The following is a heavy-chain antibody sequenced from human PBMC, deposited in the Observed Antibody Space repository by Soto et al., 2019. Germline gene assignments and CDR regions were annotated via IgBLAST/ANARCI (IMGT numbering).Heavy chain of an antibody. V-gene: IGHV2-5*02. D-gene: IGHD3-10*01. CDR3: ALTYYGSGSYYDVKWFDP. CDR1: GFSLSTSGVG. CDR2: IYWDDDK. J-gene: IGHJ5*02. Sequence: QITLKESGPTLVKPTQTLTLTCTFSGFSLSTSGVGVGWIRQPPGKALEWLALIYWDDDKRYSPSLKSRLTITKVTTECQVVLTMTVMDPVDTATYYCALTYYGSGSYYDVKWFDPWGQGTLVAVSS.